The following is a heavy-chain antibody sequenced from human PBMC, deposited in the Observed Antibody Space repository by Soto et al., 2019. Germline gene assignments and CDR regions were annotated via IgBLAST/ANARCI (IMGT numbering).Heavy chain of an antibody. CDR2: ITNDGNNE. D-gene: IGHD1-26*01. CDR3: AKEGPGGGRHFYYGLDV. CDR1: GFVFSDYG. J-gene: IGHJ6*02. Sequence: KLVESGGGVVQPGRSLRLSCAASGFVFSDYGMHWVRQAPGKGLEWVALITNDGNNEFYRESVKGRFSISRGRSTKKVDLLMNSLRPEDTAVYYCAKEGPGGGRHFYYGLDVWGQGTTVTVSS. V-gene: IGHV3-30*18.